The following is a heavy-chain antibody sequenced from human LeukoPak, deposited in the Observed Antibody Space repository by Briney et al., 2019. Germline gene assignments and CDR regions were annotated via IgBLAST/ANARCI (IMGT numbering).Heavy chain of an antibody. J-gene: IGHJ4*02. D-gene: IGHD2-2*01. CDR3: ARDHAYRTDY. CDR1: GFSFSNDW. Sequence: PGGSLRLSCAASGFSFSNDWMCWVRQAPGKGLEWVADINQDESKKYYVDSVKGRFTISRDNAKNSLYLQMSSLRAEDTAVYYCARDHAYRTDYWGQGTLFTVSS. V-gene: IGHV3-7*01. CDR2: INQDESKK.